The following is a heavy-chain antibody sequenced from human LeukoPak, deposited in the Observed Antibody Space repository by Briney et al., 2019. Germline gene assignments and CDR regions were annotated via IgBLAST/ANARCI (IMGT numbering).Heavy chain of an antibody. J-gene: IGHJ4*02. CDR2: INAGNGHT. D-gene: IGHD3-10*01. CDR1: GYTFTTFT. Sequence: ASVKVSCKASGYTFTTFTMHWLCQAPGQRLEWMGWINAGNGHTKYSQNFQGRVTITTDTSASTAYMELSSLRSEDTAVYYCARDRYYGSGSYNYFDYWGQGTLVTVSS. V-gene: IGHV1-3*01. CDR3: ARDRYYGSGSYNYFDY.